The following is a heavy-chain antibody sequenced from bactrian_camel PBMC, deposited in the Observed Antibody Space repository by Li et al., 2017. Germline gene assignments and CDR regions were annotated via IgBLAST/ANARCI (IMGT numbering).Heavy chain of an antibody. V-gene: IGHV3S63*01. CDR1: GFTFHGSD. CDR3: AALNSSSGARFAWCSDF. J-gene: IGHJ4*01. CDR2: IYTGNGNE. D-gene: IGHD1*01. Sequence: HVQLVESGGGSVQAGGSLRLSCTASGFTFHGSDMGWYRQAPGKEREAVATIYTGNGNEYYADSVKGRFTISQDSARNTLYLQMDSLKPEDTALYYCAALNSSSGARFAWCSDFRGQGTQVTV.